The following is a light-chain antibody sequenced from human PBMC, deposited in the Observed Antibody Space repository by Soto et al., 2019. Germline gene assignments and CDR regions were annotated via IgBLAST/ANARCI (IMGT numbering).Light chain of an antibody. Sequence: QSALTQPASVSDSPGQSITISCTGTSSDVGGSNFVSWYQQHPGKPPKLIIYDVANRTSGVPNRFSGSKSGSTASLIITRLQAEDEADYYCVSYTSSTTYVFGTGTKVTVL. CDR2: DVA. V-gene: IGLV2-14*03. CDR3: VSYTSSTTYV. CDR1: SSDVGGSNF. J-gene: IGLJ1*01.